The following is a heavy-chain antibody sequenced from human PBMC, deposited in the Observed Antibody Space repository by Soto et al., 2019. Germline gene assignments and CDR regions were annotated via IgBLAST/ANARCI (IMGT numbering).Heavy chain of an antibody. Sequence: GGSLRLSCTGSEFSFGDYAMTWVRQAQGKGLEWVACIRGKAYGGAVEYAASVKGRFTISRDDSKTIAYLQMDSLKRGDSGVYYCTRCYSSRWNSTHQAMDVWGQGTTVNVSS. J-gene: IGHJ6*02. CDR1: EFSFGDYA. D-gene: IGHD2-2*01. V-gene: IGHV3-49*04. CDR3: TRCYSSRWNSTHQAMDV. CDR2: IRGKAYGGAV.